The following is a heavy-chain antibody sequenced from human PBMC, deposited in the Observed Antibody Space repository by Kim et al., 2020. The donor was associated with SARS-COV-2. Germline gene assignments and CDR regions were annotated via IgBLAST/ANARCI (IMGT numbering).Heavy chain of an antibody. J-gene: IGHJ4*02. D-gene: IGHD3-9*01. CDR3: ARDLGGVEDILTGYYLN. CDR1: GYTFTSYA. V-gene: IGHV7-4-1*02. CDR2: INTNTGNP. Sequence: ASVKVSCKASGYTFTSYAMNWVRQAPGQGLEWMGWINTNTGNPTYAQGFTGRFVFSLDTSVSTAYLQISSLKAEDTAVYYCARDLGGVEDILTGYYLNWGQGTLVTVSS.